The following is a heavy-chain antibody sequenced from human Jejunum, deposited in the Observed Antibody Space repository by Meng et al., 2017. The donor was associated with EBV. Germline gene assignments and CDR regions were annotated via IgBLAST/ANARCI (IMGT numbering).Heavy chain of an antibody. V-gene: IGHV4-4*02. CDR3: AGNGYYALEY. CDR1: GGSISDNDW. D-gene: IGHD3-3*01. J-gene: IGHJ4*02. Sequence: QVKLTAAGPRTDKPSGTLYLPVFGCGGSISDNDWWSWVRQPPGKGLEWLGEIYHGGGTNYNPSLASRVTISVDKSKNQFSLKLNSVTVADTAVYYCAGNGYYALEYWGPGILVTVSS. CDR2: IYHGGGT.